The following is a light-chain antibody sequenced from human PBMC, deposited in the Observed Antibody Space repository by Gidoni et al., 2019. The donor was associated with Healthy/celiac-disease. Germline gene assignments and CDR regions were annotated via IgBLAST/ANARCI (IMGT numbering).Light chain of an antibody. CDR3: QQYNSYCT. CDR2: KAS. Sequence: DTQMTQSPSTLSASVGDRVTITCRASQSISSWLAWYQQKPGKAPKLLIYKASSLESGVPSRFSGSGSGTEFTLTISSLQPDDFATYYCQQYNSYCTFGQGTKLEIK. J-gene: IGKJ2*02. V-gene: IGKV1-5*03. CDR1: QSISSW.